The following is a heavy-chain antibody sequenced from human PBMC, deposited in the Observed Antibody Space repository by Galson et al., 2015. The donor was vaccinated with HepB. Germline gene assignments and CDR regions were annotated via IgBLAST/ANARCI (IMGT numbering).Heavy chain of an antibody. D-gene: IGHD4-17*01. CDR3: ARGTVSYWFFEV. Sequence: QSGAEVKKPGESLKISCKASGYKFSNYWIGWVRQTPGQGLEWMGIIYPGDSDTKYSPSFQGQVTISVDMSISSVFLQWNNLKSSDTAIYYCARGTVSYWFFEVWGRGTLGTVSS. CDR1: GYKFSNYW. V-gene: IGHV5-51*01. CDR2: IYPGDSDT. J-gene: IGHJ2*01.